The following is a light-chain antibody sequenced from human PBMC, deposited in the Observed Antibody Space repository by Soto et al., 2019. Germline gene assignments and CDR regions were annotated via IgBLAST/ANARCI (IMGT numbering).Light chain of an antibody. Sequence: QSVLTQPPSVSESPGQRVTISCAGGSSNIGNNGVNWYQHLPGKAPKLLIYSDDLLSSGVSDRFSGSRSGTSAALAISGLQSEDEADYYCAAWDDSLKNYLFGTGTQLTVL. CDR3: AAWDDSLKNYL. CDR2: SDD. J-gene: IGLJ6*01. CDR1: SSNIGNNG. V-gene: IGLV1-36*01.